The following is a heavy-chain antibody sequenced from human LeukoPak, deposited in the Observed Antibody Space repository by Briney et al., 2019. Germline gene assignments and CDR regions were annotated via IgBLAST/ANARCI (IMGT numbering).Heavy chain of an antibody. CDR1: GFTFSSYG. V-gene: IGHV3-48*04. D-gene: IGHD3-22*01. CDR2: ISSSGSTI. J-gene: IGHJ4*02. Sequence: GRSLRLSCAASGFTFSSYGMHWVRQAPGKGLEWVSYISSSGSTIYYADSVKGRFTISRDNAKNSLYLQMNSLRAEDTAVYYCARGGNRYDSSGYQAHFDYWGQGTLVTVS. CDR3: ARGGNRYDSSGYQAHFDY.